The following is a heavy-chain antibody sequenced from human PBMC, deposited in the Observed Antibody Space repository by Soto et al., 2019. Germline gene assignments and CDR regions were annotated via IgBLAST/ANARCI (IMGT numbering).Heavy chain of an antibody. CDR3: ARQTMYSSSWYGMDV. CDR2: IYPGDSDT. D-gene: IGHD6-13*01. J-gene: IGHJ6*02. Sequence: GECLKISCKGAGYSFTSYWIGWVRQMPGKGLEWMGIIYPGDSDTRYSPSFQGQVTISADKSISTAYLQWSSLKASDTAMYYCARQTMYSSSWYGMDVWGQGTPVTVSS. V-gene: IGHV5-51*01. CDR1: GYSFTSYW.